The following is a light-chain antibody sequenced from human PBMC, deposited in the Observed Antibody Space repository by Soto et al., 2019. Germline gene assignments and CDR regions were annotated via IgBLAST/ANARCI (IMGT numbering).Light chain of an antibody. CDR1: QSVSSNS. CDR3: QHYGTPPST. CDR2: GAS. Sequence: ETVLTQSPGTLSLSPGERATLSCRASQSVSSNSLAWFQQKPGQAPRLLIFGASSRATGIPDRFSGRGSGTDSTLTISRPQPVDFPVHYCQHYGTPPSTFGQGKKVEIK. V-gene: IGKV3-20*01. J-gene: IGKJ1*01.